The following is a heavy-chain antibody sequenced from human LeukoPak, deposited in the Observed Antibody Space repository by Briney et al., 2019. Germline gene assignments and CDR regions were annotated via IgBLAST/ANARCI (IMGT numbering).Heavy chain of an antibody. V-gene: IGHV3-7*01. D-gene: IGHD3-10*01. CDR2: IKQDGSEK. CDR3: ARVGKVGFGESNWFDP. J-gene: IGHJ5*02. CDR1: GFTFSSYW. Sequence: GGPLRLSCAASGFTFSSYWMSWVRQAPGKGLEWVANIKQDGSEKYYVDSVKGRFTISRDNAKNSLYLQMSSLRAEDTAVYYCARVGKVGFGESNWFDPWGQGTLVTVSS.